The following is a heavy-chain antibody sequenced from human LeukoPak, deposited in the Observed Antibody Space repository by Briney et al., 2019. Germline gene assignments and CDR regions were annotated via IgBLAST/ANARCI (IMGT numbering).Heavy chain of an antibody. J-gene: IGHJ4*02. V-gene: IGHV3-30-3*01. CDR3: GRGSVGFGEFNY. D-gene: IGHD3-10*01. Sequence: GRSLRLSCAASGFTFSSYAMHWVRQAPGKGLEWVAVISYDGSNKFYADSVKGRFTLSRDNSKNTLYLQMNSLRIEDTAVYYCGRGSVGFGEFNYWGQGTLVTVSS. CDR1: GFTFSSYA. CDR2: ISYDGSNK.